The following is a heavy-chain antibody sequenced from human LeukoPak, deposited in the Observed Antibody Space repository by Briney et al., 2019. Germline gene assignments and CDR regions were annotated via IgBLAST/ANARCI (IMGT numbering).Heavy chain of an antibody. V-gene: IGHV1-46*01. CDR2: INPSGGST. Sequence: ASVKVSCKASGYTFTSYYMHWVRQAPGQGGEWMGIINPSGGSTSYAQKFQGRVTMTRDTSTSTVYMELSSLRSEDTAVYYCARVPTWPESDDYWGQGTLVTVSS. J-gene: IGHJ4*02. D-gene: IGHD1-14*01. CDR1: GYTFTSYY. CDR3: ARVPTWPESDDY.